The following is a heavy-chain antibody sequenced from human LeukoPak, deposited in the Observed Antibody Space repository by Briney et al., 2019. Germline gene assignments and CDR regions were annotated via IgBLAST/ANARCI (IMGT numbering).Heavy chain of an antibody. J-gene: IGHJ4*02. CDR3: AKGESSLEVRGVILD. D-gene: IGHD3-10*01. Sequence: GGSLRLSCAASGFIVSNYAMNWVRQAPGRGLEWVATLNTIGGRIAYADSVKGRFTISRDDTKNTLYLQMDSLRDEDTAVYHCAKGESSLEVRGVILDWGQGTLVTVSS. CDR1: GFIVSNYA. V-gene: IGHV3-23*01. CDR2: LNTIGGRI.